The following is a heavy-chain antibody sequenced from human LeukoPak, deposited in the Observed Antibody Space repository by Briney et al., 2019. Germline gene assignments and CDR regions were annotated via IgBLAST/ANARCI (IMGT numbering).Heavy chain of an antibody. Sequence: PGGSLRLSCAASGFTFSSYAMSWVRQAPGKGLEWVSAISGSGGSTYYADSVKGRFTISRDNSKNTLYLQMNSLRAEDTAVYYCAKDLLVDTAMAAFDYWGQGTLVTVSS. D-gene: IGHD5-18*01. V-gene: IGHV3-23*01. CDR3: AKDLLVDTAMAAFDY. CDR1: GFTFSSYA. CDR2: ISGSGGST. J-gene: IGHJ4*02.